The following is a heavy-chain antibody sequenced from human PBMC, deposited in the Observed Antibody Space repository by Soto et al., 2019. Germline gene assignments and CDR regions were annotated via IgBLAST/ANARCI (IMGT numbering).Heavy chain of an antibody. J-gene: IGHJ3*02. Sequence: EVSLLESGGGLIQPGESLRLSCAASGFRFDYYAMNWVRQAPGKGLEWVSIISDDGRTTHYTDSVKGRFTISRDNSKNTLYLKVDSPRNEARAVYYGAKDLGGGWGALDIWGQGTMVIVSS. D-gene: IGHD3-16*01. V-gene: IGHV3-23*01. CDR2: ISDDGRTT. CDR3: AKDLGGGWGALDI. CDR1: GFRFDYYA.